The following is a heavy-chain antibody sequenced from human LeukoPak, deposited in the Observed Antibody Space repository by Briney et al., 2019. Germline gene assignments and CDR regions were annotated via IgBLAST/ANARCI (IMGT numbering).Heavy chain of an antibody. CDR2: IYYSGST. D-gene: IGHD1-26*01. CDR1: GGSISSGGYY. CDR3: ARDALVGATRGAFDI. V-gene: IGHV4-61*08. Sequence: SQTLSLTCTVSGGSISSGGYYWSWIRQPPGKGLEWIGYIYYSGSTNYNPSLKSRVTISVDTSKNQFSLKLSSVTAADTAVYYCARDALVGATRGAFDIWGQGAMVTVSS. J-gene: IGHJ3*02.